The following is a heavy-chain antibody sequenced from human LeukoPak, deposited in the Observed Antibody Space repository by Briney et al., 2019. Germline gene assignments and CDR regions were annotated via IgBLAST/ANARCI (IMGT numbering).Heavy chain of an antibody. CDR3: ARGRGQYQLLFRCGGGYRLDAFDI. D-gene: IGHD2-2*01. J-gene: IGHJ3*02. CDR1: GGTFSSYA. V-gene: IGHV1-69*05. Sequence: SVKVSCKASGGTFSSYAISWVRQAPGQGLEWMGGIIPIFGTANYAQKFQGRVTITTDESTSTAYMELSSLRSEDTAVYYCARGRGQYQLLFRCGGGYRLDAFDIWGQGTMVTVSS. CDR2: IIPIFGTA.